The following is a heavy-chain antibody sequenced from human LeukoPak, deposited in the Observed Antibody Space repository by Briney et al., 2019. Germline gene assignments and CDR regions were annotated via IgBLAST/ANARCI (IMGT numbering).Heavy chain of an antibody. J-gene: IGHJ4*02. D-gene: IGHD5-12*01. CDR3: ARESATTGTYDY. V-gene: IGHV1-46*01. Sequence: ASVKVSCKASGYTFTSYYMHWVRQAPGQGLEWMGIINPSGGSKSYAQKFQGRVTMTRDTPTSTVYMELSSLRSEDTAVYYCARESATTGTYDYWGQGTLVTVSS. CDR1: GYTFTSYY. CDR2: INPSGGSK.